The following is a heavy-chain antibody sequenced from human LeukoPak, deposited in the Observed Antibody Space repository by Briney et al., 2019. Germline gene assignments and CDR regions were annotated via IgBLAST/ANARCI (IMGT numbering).Heavy chain of an antibody. D-gene: IGHD6-13*01. CDR1: GYTFTSYD. J-gene: IGHJ6*02. Sequence: GASVKVSCKASGYTFTSYDINWVRQATGQGLEWMGWMNPNSGNTGYAQKFQGRVTMTRNTSISTAYMELSSLRSEDTAVYYCARAHRKYSSRHGRDYYGMDVRGQGTTVTVSS. V-gene: IGHV1-8*01. CDR3: ARAHRKYSSRHGRDYYGMDV. CDR2: MNPNSGNT.